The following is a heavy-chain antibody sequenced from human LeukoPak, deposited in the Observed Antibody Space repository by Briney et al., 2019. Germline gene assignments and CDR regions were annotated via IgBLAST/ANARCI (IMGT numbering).Heavy chain of an antibody. CDR3: ARGPSGYHNT. D-gene: IGHD5-12*01. V-gene: IGHV3-23*01. Sequence: GGSLRLSCAASGFTFSSYAVTWVRQAPGKDLEWVSGISASGENTFYADSVKGRFTISRDNSKNTLYLQMNSLRSEDTAVYYCARGPSGYHNTGGQGTLVTVSS. CDR1: GFTFSSYA. J-gene: IGHJ4*02. CDR2: ISASGENT.